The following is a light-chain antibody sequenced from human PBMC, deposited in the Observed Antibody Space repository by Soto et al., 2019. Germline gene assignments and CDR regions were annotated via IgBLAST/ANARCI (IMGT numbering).Light chain of an antibody. CDR1: SSNIGANYD. J-gene: IGLJ1*01. CDR2: ANT. Sequence: QSALTQPPSVSGAPGQRVTISCTGSSSNIGANYDVHWYQQLPGTAPKLLIYANTNRPSRVPGRFSGSKSGTSASLAITGLQAEDEADYYCQSYDSSLSGYVFGTGTKLTVL. V-gene: IGLV1-40*01. CDR3: QSYDSSLSGYV.